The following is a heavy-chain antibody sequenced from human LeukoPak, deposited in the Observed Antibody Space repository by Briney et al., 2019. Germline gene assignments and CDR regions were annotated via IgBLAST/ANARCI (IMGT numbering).Heavy chain of an antibody. Sequence: SETLSLTCTVSGGSISSSSYYWGWIRQPPGKGLEWIGSIYYSGSTYYNPSLKSRVTISVDTSKNQFSLKLSSVTAADTAVYYCAREYSSSVWSDYWGQGTLVTVSS. CDR2: IYYSGST. CDR3: AREYSSSVWSDY. D-gene: IGHD6-6*01. J-gene: IGHJ4*02. CDR1: GGSISSSSYY. V-gene: IGHV4-39*07.